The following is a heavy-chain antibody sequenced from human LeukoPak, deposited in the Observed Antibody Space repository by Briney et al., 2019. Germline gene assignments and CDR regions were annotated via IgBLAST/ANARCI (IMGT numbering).Heavy chain of an antibody. D-gene: IGHD6-19*01. CDR2: ISGSGGST. V-gene: IGHV3-23*01. CDR3: ARGGLGSAFDN. Sequence: QSGGSLRLSCAASGFTFSSYALTWVRQAPGKGLECVSCISGSGGSTYYADSLKGRFTISRDNSKNTLYLQINSLRADDTAVFYCARGGLGSAFDNWGQGTLVTVSS. J-gene: IGHJ4*02. CDR1: GFTFSSYA.